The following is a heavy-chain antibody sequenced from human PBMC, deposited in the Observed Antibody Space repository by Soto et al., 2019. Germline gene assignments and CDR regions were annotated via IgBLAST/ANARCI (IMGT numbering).Heavy chain of an antibody. Sequence: SETLSLTCSVSGGSISGDYYWSWIRQSPEKGLEWIGYIYYSGSSYSNPALQSRLSMSLDTSKNQFSLKLRSVTAADTAVYYCGRGGARWPGYFDSWGQGALVTVSS. CDR3: GRGGARWPGYFDS. V-gene: IGHV4-30-4*08. J-gene: IGHJ4*02. D-gene: IGHD2-15*01. CDR2: IYYSGSS. CDR1: GGSISGDYY.